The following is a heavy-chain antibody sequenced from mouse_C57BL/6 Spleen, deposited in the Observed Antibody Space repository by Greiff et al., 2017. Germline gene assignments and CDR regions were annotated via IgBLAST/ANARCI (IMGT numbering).Heavy chain of an antibody. Sequence: VQLQQSGPELVKPGASVKISCKASGYTFTDYYINWVKLRPGQGLEWIGWIFPGSGSTYYNEKFKGKATLTVDKSSSTAYMLLSSLTSEDSAVYFCARDPYYYGSTLFAYWGQGTLVTVSA. V-gene: IGHV1-75*01. J-gene: IGHJ3*01. CDR3: ARDPYYYGSTLFAY. CDR2: IFPGSGST. D-gene: IGHD1-1*01. CDR1: GYTFTDYY.